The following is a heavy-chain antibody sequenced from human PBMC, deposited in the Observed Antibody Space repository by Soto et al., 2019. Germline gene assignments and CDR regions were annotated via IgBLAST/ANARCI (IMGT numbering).Heavy chain of an antibody. CDR3: TTVDGSGSYYVKYYYYGMDV. CDR1: GFTFSNAW. CDR2: IKSKTDGGTT. Sequence: GGSLRLSCAASGFTFSNAWMNWVRQAPGKGLERVGRIKSKTDGGTTDYAAPVKGRFTISRDDSKNTLYLQMNSLKTEDTAVYYCTTVDGSGSYYVKYYYYGMDVWGQGTTVTVSS. J-gene: IGHJ6*02. D-gene: IGHD3-10*01. V-gene: IGHV3-15*07.